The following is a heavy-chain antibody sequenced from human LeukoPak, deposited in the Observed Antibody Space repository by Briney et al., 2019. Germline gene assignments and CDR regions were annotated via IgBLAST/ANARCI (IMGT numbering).Heavy chain of an antibody. CDR2: IYYSGST. CDR3: ARVSRDGYNRGNWFDP. D-gene: IGHD5-24*01. CDR1: GGSISSGGYY. J-gene: IGHJ5*02. V-gene: IGHV4-31*03. Sequence: SQTLSLTCTVSGGSISSGGYYWSWIRQHPGKGLEWIGYIYYSGSTYYNPSLKSRVTISVDTSKNQFSLKLSSVTAADTAVYYCARVSRDGYNRGNWFDPWGQGTLVTVSS.